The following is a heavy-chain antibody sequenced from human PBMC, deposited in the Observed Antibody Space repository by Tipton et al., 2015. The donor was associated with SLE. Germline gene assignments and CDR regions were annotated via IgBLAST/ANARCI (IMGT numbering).Heavy chain of an antibody. CDR2: IYYSGST. D-gene: IGHD2-8*02. CDR3: ARDRDIVLEPVPIPPAFDI. V-gene: IGHV4-39*07. J-gene: IGHJ3*02. CDR1: GGSISSSSYY. Sequence: LRLSCTVSGGSISSSSYYWGWIRQPPGKGLEWIGSIYYSGSTYYNPSLKSRVTISIDTSKNQFSLKMNSVTSADTAVYFCARDRDIVLEPVPIPPAFDIWGQGTTVTVSS.